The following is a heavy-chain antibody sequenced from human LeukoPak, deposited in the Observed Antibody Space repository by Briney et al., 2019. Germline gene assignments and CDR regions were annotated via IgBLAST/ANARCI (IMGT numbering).Heavy chain of an antibody. CDR1: GGSISSSDYY. V-gene: IGHV4-39*01. D-gene: IGHD3-3*01. CDR3: ARLITIFEVATSDAFDI. J-gene: IGHJ3*02. CDR2: IYSSGAT. Sequence: PSETLSLTCTVSGGSISSSDYYWGWIRQPPGKGLEWIGSIYSSGATYYNPSLNSRVTISVDRSKNQLSVKLTSVTAADTAVYYCARLITIFEVATSDAFDIWGPGTVVTVSS.